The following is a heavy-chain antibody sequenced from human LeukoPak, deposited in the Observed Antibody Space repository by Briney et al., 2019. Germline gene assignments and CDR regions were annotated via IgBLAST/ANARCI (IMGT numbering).Heavy chain of an antibody. J-gene: IGHJ4*02. CDR2: IIPIFGTA. CDR3: ASGYDSSGATDY. V-gene: IGHV1-69*05. D-gene: IGHD3-22*01. CDR1: GGTFSSYA. Sequence: SVKVSCKASGGTFSSYASSWVRQAPGQGLEWMGRIIPIFGTANYAQKFQGRVTITTDESTSTAYMELSSLRSEDTAVYYCASGYDSSGATDYWGQGTLVTVSS.